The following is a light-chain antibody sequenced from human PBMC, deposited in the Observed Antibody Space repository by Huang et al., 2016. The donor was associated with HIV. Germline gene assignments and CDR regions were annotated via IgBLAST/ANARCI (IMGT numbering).Light chain of an antibody. V-gene: IGKV1-5*03. CDR3: QQYNTYLYT. CDR2: RAS. CDR1: QNINTW. Sequence: DIQMTQSPSTLSASVGDRVTITCRASQNINTWLAWYQQRPGKAPNLLIYRASSSQMGVPSRFTGSGSGTEFTLTITSLQPDDLGTYYCQQYNTYLYTFGQGTKLEI. J-gene: IGKJ2*01.